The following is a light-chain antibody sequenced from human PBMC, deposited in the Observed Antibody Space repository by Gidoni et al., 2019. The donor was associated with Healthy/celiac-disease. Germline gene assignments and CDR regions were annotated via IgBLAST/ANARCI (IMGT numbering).Light chain of an antibody. Sequence: EIVMTQSPATLSVSPGERATLSCRASQSVSSNLAWYQQKPGQAPRLLIYGASTRATGIPARFSGSGSGTEFSLTVSSLQSEDFAVYYCQHYNNWPLTFXGXTKVEIK. CDR2: GAS. V-gene: IGKV3-15*01. J-gene: IGKJ4*01. CDR1: QSVSSN. CDR3: QHYNNWPLT.